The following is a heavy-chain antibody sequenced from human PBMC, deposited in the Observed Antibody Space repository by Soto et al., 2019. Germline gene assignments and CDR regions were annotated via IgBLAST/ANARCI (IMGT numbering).Heavy chain of an antibody. Sequence: SETLSLTCAVYGGSFSGYYWSWIRQPPGKGLEWIGEINHSGSTNYNPSLKSRVTISVDTSKNQFSLKLSSVTAADTAVYYCARGRSSSSPVDYYYYYYYMDVWGKGTTVTVSS. CDR1: GGSFSGYY. CDR2: INHSGST. J-gene: IGHJ6*03. CDR3: ARGRSSSSPVDYYYYYYYMDV. D-gene: IGHD6-6*01. V-gene: IGHV4-34*01.